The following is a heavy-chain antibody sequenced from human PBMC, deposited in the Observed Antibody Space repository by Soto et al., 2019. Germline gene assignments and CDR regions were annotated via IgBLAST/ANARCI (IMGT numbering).Heavy chain of an antibody. CDR2: TYYSGST. J-gene: IGHJ4*02. V-gene: IGHV4-30-4*01. D-gene: IGHD3-10*01. CDR1: GGSISSGDYY. Sequence: SETLSLTCTVSGGSISSGDYYWSWIRQPPGKGLEWIGYTYYSGSTHYNPSLKSRVTISVDTSKNQFSLKLSSVTAADTAVYYCARDSKGLWFGEPDYWGQGTLVTVSS. CDR3: ARDSKGLWFGEPDY.